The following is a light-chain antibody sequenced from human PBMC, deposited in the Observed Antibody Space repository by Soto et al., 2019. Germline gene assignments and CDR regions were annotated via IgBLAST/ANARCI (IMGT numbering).Light chain of an antibody. Sequence: QSVLTQPPSVSGAPGQRVTISCTWSSSNIGAGYDVHWYQQLPGTAPKLLIYGNSNRPSGVPDRFSGSKSGTSASLAITGLQAEDEADYYCQSYDSRRGVFGTGTKLTVL. CDR2: GNS. CDR1: SSNIGAGYD. CDR3: QSYDSRRGV. J-gene: IGLJ1*01. V-gene: IGLV1-40*01.